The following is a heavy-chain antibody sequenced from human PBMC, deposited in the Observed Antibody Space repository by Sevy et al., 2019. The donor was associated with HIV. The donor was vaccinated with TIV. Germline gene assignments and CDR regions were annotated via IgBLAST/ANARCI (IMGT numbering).Heavy chain of an antibody. D-gene: IGHD2-15*01. CDR1: GFTFGDHA. CDR3: TRRIFGDI. Sequence: SLRLSCIASGFTFGDHAMSWFRQAPGKGLEWVGFIRSKADGGPTQYAASVKGRFTISRDDSKSIAYLQMNSLKTEDTAVYYCTRRIFGDIWGQGTMVTVSS. CDR2: IRSKADGGPT. J-gene: IGHJ3*02. V-gene: IGHV3-49*03.